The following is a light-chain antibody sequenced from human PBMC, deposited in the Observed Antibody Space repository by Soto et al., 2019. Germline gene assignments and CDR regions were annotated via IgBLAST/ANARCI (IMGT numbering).Light chain of an antibody. J-gene: IGLJ7*01. CDR1: SSDVGDYNY. CDR3: GSYAGSNNFV. Sequence: QSALTQPPSASGSPGQSVTIPCTGTSSDVGDYNYVSWYQQHPGKAPKLMIYEVSKRPSGVPDRFSGSKSGNTASLTVSGLQAEDEADYYWGSYAGSNNFVFGGGTQWTVL. V-gene: IGLV2-8*01. CDR2: EVS.